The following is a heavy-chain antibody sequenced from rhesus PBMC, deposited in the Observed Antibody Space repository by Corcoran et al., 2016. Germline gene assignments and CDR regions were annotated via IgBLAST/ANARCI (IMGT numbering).Heavy chain of an antibody. Sequence: EVQLAVSGGGLVQPVGSLRLSCASSAFTFRAYAMSGVRQAPGKGLEWVSYISNGGGSTYYAESVRGRFTISRNNSKNTLALHMNSLRLEDTAVYYCAKEGAAGYWYFDLWGPGTPITISS. D-gene: IGHD6-13*01. CDR3: AKEGAAGYWYFDL. CDR1: AFTFRAYA. V-gene: IGHV3S5*01. CDR2: ISNGGGST. J-gene: IGHJ2*01.